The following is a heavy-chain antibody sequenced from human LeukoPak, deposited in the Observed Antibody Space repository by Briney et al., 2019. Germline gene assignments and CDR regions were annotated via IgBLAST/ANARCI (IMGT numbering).Heavy chain of an antibody. CDR2: ISAYNGNT. J-gene: IGHJ6*02. D-gene: IGHD4-17*01. CDR1: GYTFTSYG. V-gene: IGHV1-18*01. Sequence: ASVKVSCKASGYTFTSYGISWVRQAPGQGLEWMGWISAYNGNTNYAQKLQGRVTMTTDTSTSTAYMELRSLRSDDTAVYYCARVFPKDGDYAYYYYGMDVWGQGTTVTVSS. CDR3: ARVFPKDGDYAYYYYGMDV.